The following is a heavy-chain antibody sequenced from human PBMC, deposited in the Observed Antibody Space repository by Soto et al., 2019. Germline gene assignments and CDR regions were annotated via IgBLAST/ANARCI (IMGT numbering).Heavy chain of an antibody. D-gene: IGHD5-12*01. CDR2: IYYSGST. V-gene: IGHV4-61*01. Sequence: PSETLSLTCAFSVGSVISFSYYWSCILQPLGKGLEWIGYIYYSGSTNYNPSLKSRVTISVDTSKNQFSLKLSSVTAADTAVYYCARYNQWLRLGNFDYWGQGTLVPVSS. CDR1: VGSVISFSYY. CDR3: ARYNQWLRLGNFDY. J-gene: IGHJ4*02.